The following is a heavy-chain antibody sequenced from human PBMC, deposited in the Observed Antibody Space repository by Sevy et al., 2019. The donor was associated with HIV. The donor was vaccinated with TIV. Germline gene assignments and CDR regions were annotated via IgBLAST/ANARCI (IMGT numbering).Heavy chain of an antibody. CDR3: AKTKARIAAAVGAFDI. J-gene: IGHJ3*02. CDR2: ISWNSGSI. CDR1: GFTFDDYA. D-gene: IGHD6-13*01. V-gene: IGHV3-9*01. Sequence: GGSLRLSCAASGFTFDDYAMHWVRQAPGKGLEWVSGISWNSGSIGYVDSVKGRFTISRDNAKNSLYLQMNSLRAEDTALYYCAKTKARIAAAVGAFDIWGQGTMVTVSS.